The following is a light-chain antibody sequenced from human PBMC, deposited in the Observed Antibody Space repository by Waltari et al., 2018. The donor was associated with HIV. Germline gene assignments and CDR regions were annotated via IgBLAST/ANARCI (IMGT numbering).Light chain of an antibody. Sequence: DIQMTQSPSSLSASVGDRVTITCRASQSITSQLIWYQQKPGKVPKLLIYAASSLQSGVPSRFSGSGSGTDFTLTINSLRPEDFATYYCQQSYGHPPTFGQGTKMEV. J-gene: IGKJ1*01. CDR2: AAS. CDR3: QQSYGHPPT. V-gene: IGKV1-39*01. CDR1: QSITSQ.